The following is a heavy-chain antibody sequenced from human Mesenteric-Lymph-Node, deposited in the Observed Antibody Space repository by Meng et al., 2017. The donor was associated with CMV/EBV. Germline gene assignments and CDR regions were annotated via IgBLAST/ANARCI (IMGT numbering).Heavy chain of an antibody. D-gene: IGHD6-13*01. J-gene: IGHJ6*02. Sequence: GESLKISCAASGFTFSSYWMSWVRQAPGKGLEWVANIKQDGSEKYYVDSVKGRFTISRDNAKNSLYLQMNSLRAEDTAVYYCAREVFRRIAGPISVWGQGTTVTVSS. CDR1: GFTFSSYW. CDR2: IKQDGSEK. V-gene: IGHV3-7*01. CDR3: AREVFRRIAGPISV.